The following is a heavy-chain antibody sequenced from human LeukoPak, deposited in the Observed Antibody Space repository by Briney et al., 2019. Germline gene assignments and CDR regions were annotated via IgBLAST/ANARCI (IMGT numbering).Heavy chain of an antibody. CDR2: IYYSGST. V-gene: IGHV4-59*01. CDR1: GGSISSYY. J-gene: IGHJ4*02. D-gene: IGHD3-9*01. Sequence: PSETLSLTCTVSGGSISSYYWSWIRQPPGKGLEWIGYIYYSGSTNYNPSLKSRVTISVETSKNQFSLKLSSVTAADTAVYYCARTYDILTGYLYWGQGTLVTVSS. CDR3: ARTYDILTGYLY.